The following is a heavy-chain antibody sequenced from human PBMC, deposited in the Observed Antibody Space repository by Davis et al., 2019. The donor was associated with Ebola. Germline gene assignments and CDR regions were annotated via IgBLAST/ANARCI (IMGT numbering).Heavy chain of an antibody. CDR3: ARDSYDFWSGYWGWFDP. V-gene: IGHV3-48*04. D-gene: IGHD3-3*01. CDR1: GFTFSSYS. Sequence: PGGSLRLSCAASGFTFSSYSMNWVRQAPGKGLEWVSYISSSSSTIYYADSVKGRFTISRDNAKNSLYLQMNSLRAEDTAVYYCARDSYDFWSGYWGWFDPWGQGTLVTVSS. CDR2: ISSSSSTI. J-gene: IGHJ5*02.